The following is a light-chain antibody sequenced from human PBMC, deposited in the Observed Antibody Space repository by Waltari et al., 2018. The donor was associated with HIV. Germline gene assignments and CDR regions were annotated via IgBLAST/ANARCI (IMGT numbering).Light chain of an antibody. Sequence: QSVLTQPPSISGAPGQRITVSCSGTSSNLGAGYDVHWYQQLPGTAPQLILYKNKHRPSGVPDRFSASKSDASASLAITGLQAADEGDYFCQSYDTSLSAWVFGGGTRLTVL. V-gene: IGLV1-40*03. CDR3: QSYDTSLSAWV. CDR2: KNK. CDR1: SSNLGAGYD. J-gene: IGLJ2*01.